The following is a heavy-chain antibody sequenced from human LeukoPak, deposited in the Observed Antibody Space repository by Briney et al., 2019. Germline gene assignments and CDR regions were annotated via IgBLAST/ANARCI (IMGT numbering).Heavy chain of an antibody. J-gene: IGHJ4*02. V-gene: IGHV4-34*01. Sequence: SETLSLTCAVYGGSFSGYSWTWIRQPPGKGLEWIGEMSHSGYPNYNPSRKSRVAISVDTSKNQFSLNLTSVTAADTAVYYCARPRLLYGSGPILVWGQGNLVTVSS. D-gene: IGHD3-10*01. CDR3: ARPRLLYGSGPILV. CDR2: MSHSGYP. CDR1: GGSFSGYS.